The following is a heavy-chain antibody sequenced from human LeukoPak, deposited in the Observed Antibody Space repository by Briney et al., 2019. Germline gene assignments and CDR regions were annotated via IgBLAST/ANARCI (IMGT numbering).Heavy chain of an antibody. Sequence: GASVKVSCKASGGTFSSYAISWVRQAPGQGLEWMGGIIPAFGTSNYAQKFQGRVTITADESTRTAYMELSSLRSDDTAVYYCARDQSGGYYDILTGYYEGKKSPYDYWGQGTLVTVSS. J-gene: IGHJ4*02. D-gene: IGHD3-9*01. CDR1: GGTFSSYA. CDR2: IIPAFGTS. CDR3: ARDQSGGYYDILTGYYEGKKSPYDY. V-gene: IGHV1-69*13.